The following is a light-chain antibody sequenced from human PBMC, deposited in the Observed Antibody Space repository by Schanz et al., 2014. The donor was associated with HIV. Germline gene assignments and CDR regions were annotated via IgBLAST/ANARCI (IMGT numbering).Light chain of an antibody. CDR3: QQYNYVPLT. CDR2: GAS. J-gene: IGKJ4*01. V-gene: IGKV3D-15*02. CDR1: QSVSSN. Sequence: EIVMTQSPATLSVSPGERATLSCRASQSVSSNLAWYQQKPGQAPRLLIYGASRRATGIPDRFSGGGSGTEFTLTISRLEPEDFAVYYCQQYNYVPLTFGGGTKVEI.